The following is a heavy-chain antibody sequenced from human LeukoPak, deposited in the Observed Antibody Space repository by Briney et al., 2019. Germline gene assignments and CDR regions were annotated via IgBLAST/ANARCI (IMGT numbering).Heavy chain of an antibody. CDR3: AVRDSSGYYYYDY. J-gene: IGHJ4*02. V-gene: IGHV3-23*01. D-gene: IGHD3-22*01. CDR1: RFTFSSYA. CDR2: ISGSGGST. Sequence: GGSLRLSCATSRFTFSSYAMSWVRQAPGKGLEWVSAISGSGGSTYYADSVKGRFTISRDNSKNTLYLQMNSLRAEDTAVYYCAVRDSSGYYYYDYWGQGTLVTVSS.